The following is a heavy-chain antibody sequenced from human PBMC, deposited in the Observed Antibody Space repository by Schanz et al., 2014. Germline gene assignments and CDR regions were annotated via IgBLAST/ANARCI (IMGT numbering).Heavy chain of an antibody. CDR1: RYTFNTYG. CDR3: ARGGGPEDVFDI. CDR2: IIPIHGIV. Sequence: GPEVKEPGASVKVSCEASRYTFNTYGLNWVRQAPGQGLEWMGRIIPIHGIVNYAQRFQDRVRITADKSTSTAYMELSSLRSDDTAVYYCARGGGPEDVFDIWGQGTILTVSS. V-gene: IGHV1-69*04. J-gene: IGHJ3*02. D-gene: IGHD5-12*01.